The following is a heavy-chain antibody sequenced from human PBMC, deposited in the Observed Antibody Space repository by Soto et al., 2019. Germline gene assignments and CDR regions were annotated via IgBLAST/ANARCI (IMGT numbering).Heavy chain of an antibody. V-gene: IGHV3-7*01. CDR1: GRSFRSSL. J-gene: IGHJ4*02. D-gene: IGHD3-10*01. CDR2: VNQGGSGK. Sequence: GGSLRLSCAASGRSFRSSLMSWLRQAPGKGLEWVAEVNQGGSGKFYVDSVKGRFTISRDNAKNSLYLQMNSLRAEDTAVYYCARDPSFGALDYWGQGTRVTVSS. CDR3: ARDPSFGALDY.